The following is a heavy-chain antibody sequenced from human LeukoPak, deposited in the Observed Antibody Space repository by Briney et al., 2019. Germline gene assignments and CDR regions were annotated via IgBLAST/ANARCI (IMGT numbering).Heavy chain of an antibody. D-gene: IGHD2-2*01. CDR1: VGSFSSYA. V-gene: IGHV1-69*06. Sequence: SVKVSCMASVGSFSSYAISWVRQAPGQGLEWMGGVFPIFGTANYAQKFQGRVTITADKSTSTAYMELSSLRSEDTAVYYCAGGDIVVVPAASPYYHYGMDVWGKGTTVTVSS. CDR3: AGGDIVVVPAASPYYHYGMDV. J-gene: IGHJ6*04. CDR2: VFPIFGTA.